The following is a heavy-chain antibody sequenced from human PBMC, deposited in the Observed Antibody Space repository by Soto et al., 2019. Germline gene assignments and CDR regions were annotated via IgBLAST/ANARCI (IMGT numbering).Heavy chain of an antibody. J-gene: IGHJ4*02. D-gene: IGHD6-19*01. V-gene: IGHV3-23*01. CDR2: ISGSGGST. Sequence: EVQLLESGGGLVQPGGSLRLSCAASGFTFSSYAMSWVRQAPGKGLEWVSAISGSGGSTYYADSVKGRFTISRDNSKNTLYLQMNSLRAEDTDVYYCAKDVFSSGCYGGDDYWGQGTLVTVSS. CDR3: AKDVFSSGCYGGDDY. CDR1: GFTFSSYA.